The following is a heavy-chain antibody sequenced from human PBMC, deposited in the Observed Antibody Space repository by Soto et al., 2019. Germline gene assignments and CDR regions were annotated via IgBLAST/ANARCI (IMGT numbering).Heavy chain of an antibody. CDR2: INSDGSST. J-gene: IGHJ6*02. D-gene: IGHD6-13*01. Sequence: PGGSLRLSCAASGFTFSSYWMHWVRQAPGKGLVWVSRINSDGSSTSYADSVKGRFTISRDNAKNTLYLQMNSLRAEDTAVYYCARAEAAAGQYYYYYYGMDVWGQGTTVTVSS. CDR1: GFTFSSYW. V-gene: IGHV3-74*01. CDR3: ARAEAAAGQYYYYYYGMDV.